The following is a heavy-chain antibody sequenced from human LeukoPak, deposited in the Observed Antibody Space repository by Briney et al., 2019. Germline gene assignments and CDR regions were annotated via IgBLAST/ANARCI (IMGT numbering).Heavy chain of an antibody. CDR1: GFTFSSYT. J-gene: IGHJ4*02. D-gene: IGHD4-23*01. CDR3: ARDMTTTVVTPPFDN. Sequence: KSGGSLRLSCAASGFTFSSYTMNWVRQAPGKGLEWVSSISTSSYINYAGSVKGRFTISRDNAKNSLYLQMNSLRADDTALYFCARDMTTTVVTPPFDNWGPGTLVTVSS. CDR2: ISTSSYI. V-gene: IGHV3-21*01.